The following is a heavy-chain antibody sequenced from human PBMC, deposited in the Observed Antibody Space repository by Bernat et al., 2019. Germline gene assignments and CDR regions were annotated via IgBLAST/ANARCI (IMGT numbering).Heavy chain of an antibody. D-gene: IGHD1-1*01. J-gene: IGHJ3*02. CDR2: IKQDGSEK. Sequence: EVQLVESGGGLVQPGGSLRLSCAASGFTFSNYWMSWVRQAPGKGLEWVANIKQDGSEKYYVDSVKGRFTISRDSANNSLYLQMNSLRAEDTAVYYCAGDQELANDACDIWGQGTMVTVSS. CDR1: GFTFSNYW. V-gene: IGHV3-7*03. CDR3: AGDQELANDACDI.